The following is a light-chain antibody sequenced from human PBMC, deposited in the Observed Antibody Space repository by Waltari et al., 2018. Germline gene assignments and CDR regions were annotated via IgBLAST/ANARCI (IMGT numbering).Light chain of an antibody. Sequence: QIVLTQSPSAPASLGASVKLTCNLTSGNNSAVSWHQQQPGQGPRALMNINRDGSSTKRDGIPDRFSGSSSGTDRYLTSSSLQSDDEADYYCQTWGTGIVVCGGGTRLTV. CDR3: QTWGTGIVV. CDR2: INRDGSS. V-gene: IGLV4-69*01. CDR1: SGNNSA. J-gene: IGLJ3*02.